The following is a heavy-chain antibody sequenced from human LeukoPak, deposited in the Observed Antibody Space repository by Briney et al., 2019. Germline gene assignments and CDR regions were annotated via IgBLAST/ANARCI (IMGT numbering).Heavy chain of an antibody. CDR2: IYYSGST. D-gene: IGHD1-26*01. V-gene: IGHV4-59*01. Sequence: SETLSLTCTVSGGSISSYYWSWIRQPPGKGPEWIGYIYYSGSTNYNPSLKSRVTISVDTSKNQFSLKLSSVTAADTAVYYCARYSDPGSYPDAFDIWGQGTMVTVSS. J-gene: IGHJ3*02. CDR3: ARYSDPGSYPDAFDI. CDR1: GGSISSYY.